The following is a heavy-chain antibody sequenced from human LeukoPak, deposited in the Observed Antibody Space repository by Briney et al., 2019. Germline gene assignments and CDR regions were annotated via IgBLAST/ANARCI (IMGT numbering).Heavy chain of an antibody. J-gene: IGHJ4*02. Sequence: PSETLSLTCAVSGYSISSGYYWGWIRQPPVKGLEWIGSISPSGSTFYNPSLKSRVTISVDTSKNQFSLKLRSVTAADTAVYYCALSPLGAAGTWSGLFDYWGQGTLVTVSS. CDR1: GYSISSGYY. CDR3: ALSPLGAAGTWSGLFDY. V-gene: IGHV4-38-2*01. D-gene: IGHD6-13*01. CDR2: ISPSGST.